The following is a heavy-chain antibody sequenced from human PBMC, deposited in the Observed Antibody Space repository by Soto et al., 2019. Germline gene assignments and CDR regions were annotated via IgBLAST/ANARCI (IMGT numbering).Heavy chain of an antibody. CDR3: ARTLIPYYDFWSGYYTEPRYYYYGMDV. D-gene: IGHD3-3*01. J-gene: IGHJ6*02. CDR1: GGSISSGDYY. Sequence: SETLSLTCTVSGGSISSGDYYWSWIRQPPGKGLEWIGYIYYSGSTYYNPSLKSRVTISVDTSKNQFSLKLSSVTAADTAVYYCARTLIPYYDFWSGYYTEPRYYYYGMDVWGQGTTDTVSS. V-gene: IGHV4-30-4*01. CDR2: IYYSGST.